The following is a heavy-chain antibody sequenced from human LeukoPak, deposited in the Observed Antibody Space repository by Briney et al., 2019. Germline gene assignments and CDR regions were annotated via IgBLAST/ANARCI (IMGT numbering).Heavy chain of an antibody. CDR1: GFTFGDYY. CDR2: ISSSGTTM. V-gene: IGHV3-11*01. CDR3: ARALRDASDI. J-gene: IGHJ3*02. Sequence: GGSLRLSCAASGFTFGDYYMGWVRQAPGKGLEWVSYISSSGTTMLYPDSVKGRFTISRDNAQNSLYLQLNSLRAGDTAVYYCARALRDASDIWGQGTMVTVSS.